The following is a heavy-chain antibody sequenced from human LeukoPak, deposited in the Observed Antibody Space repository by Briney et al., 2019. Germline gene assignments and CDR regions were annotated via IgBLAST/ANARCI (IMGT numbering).Heavy chain of an antibody. CDR3: AKDMLIFHTVTSNSFDY. CDR2: ISGSGGST. J-gene: IGHJ4*02. CDR1: GFTFSSYA. D-gene: IGHD4-17*01. Sequence: GGSLRLSCAASGFTFSSYAMSWVRQAPGKGLEWVSAISGSGGSTYYADSVKGRFTISRDNSKNTLYLQMNSLRAEDTAVYYCAKDMLIFHTVTSNSFDYWGQGTLVTVSS. V-gene: IGHV3-23*01.